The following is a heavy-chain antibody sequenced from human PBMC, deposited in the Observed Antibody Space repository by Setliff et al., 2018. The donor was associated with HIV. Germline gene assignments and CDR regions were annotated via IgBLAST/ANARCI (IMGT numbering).Heavy chain of an antibody. D-gene: IGHD4-4*01. V-gene: IGHV1-3*04. CDR3: VKEYHTEVTDTRVANYFDY. CDR1: GHIFIGYV. J-gene: IGHJ4*02. Sequence: ASVKVSCKASGHIFIGYVIHWVRQAPGQSLEWMGWINTGDGTTKYSQKFQGRVTMTSDTSTSTVYMELRSLRSEDTAIYYCVKEYHTEVTDTRVANYFDYWGQGTLVTVSS. CDR2: INTGDGTT.